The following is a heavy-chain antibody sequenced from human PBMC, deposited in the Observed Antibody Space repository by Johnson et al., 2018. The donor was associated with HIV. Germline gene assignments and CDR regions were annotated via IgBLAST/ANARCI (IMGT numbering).Heavy chain of an antibody. CDR3: AKVHIPARWSAAFDI. CDR1: GFTFSSYG. J-gene: IGHJ3*02. Sequence: QVQLVESGGGVVQPGRSLRLSCAASGFTFSSYGMHWVRQAPGKGLEWVAVISYDGSNKYYADSVKGRFTIFRDNSKNTLYLQMSSLRTEDTAVYYCAKVHIPARWSAAFDIWGQGTMVTVSS. CDR2: ISYDGSNK. D-gene: IGHD6-6*01. V-gene: IGHV3-30*18.